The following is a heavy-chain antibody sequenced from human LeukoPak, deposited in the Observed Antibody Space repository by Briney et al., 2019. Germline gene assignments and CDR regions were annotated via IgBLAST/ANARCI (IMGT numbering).Heavy chain of an antibody. CDR2: MNPNSGNT. Sequence: ASVKVSCKASGYTFTSYDIYWVRQATGQGLEWMGWMNPNSGNTGYAQKFQGRVTMTRDTSISTAYMELSRLRSDDTAVYYCARDYRETYYDSSGYPDYWGQGTLVTVSS. CDR1: GYTFTSYD. D-gene: IGHD3-22*01. J-gene: IGHJ4*02. CDR3: ARDYRETYYDSSGYPDY. V-gene: IGHV1-8*01.